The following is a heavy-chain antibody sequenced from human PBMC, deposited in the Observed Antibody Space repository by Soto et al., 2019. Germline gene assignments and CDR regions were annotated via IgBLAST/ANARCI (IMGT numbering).Heavy chain of an antibody. D-gene: IGHD6-13*01. V-gene: IGHV2-70*18. CDR2: IDWADDK. CDR3: ARISLYSSSWYYFDY. J-gene: IGHJ4*02. Sequence: TLSLTCTVSGGSISSGDYYWSWIRQPPGKALEWLALIDWADDKYYSTSLKTRLTISKDTSKNQVVLTMTNMDPVDTATYYCARISLYSSSWYYFDYWGQGTLVTVSS. CDR1: GGSISSGDYY.